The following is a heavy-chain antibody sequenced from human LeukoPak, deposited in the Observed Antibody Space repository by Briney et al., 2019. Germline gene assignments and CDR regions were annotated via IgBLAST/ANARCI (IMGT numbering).Heavy chain of an antibody. CDR2: ISSSGSTI. CDR1: GFTFSSYE. J-gene: IGHJ2*01. CDR3: ARDRYSSSQAIWYFDL. V-gene: IGHV3-48*03. D-gene: IGHD6-13*01. Sequence: PGGSLRLSCAASGFTFSSYEMNWVRQAPGKGLEWVSYISSSGSTIYYADSVKGRFTISRDNAKNSLYLQMNSLRAEDTAVYYCARDRYSSSQAIWYFDLWGRGTLVTVSS.